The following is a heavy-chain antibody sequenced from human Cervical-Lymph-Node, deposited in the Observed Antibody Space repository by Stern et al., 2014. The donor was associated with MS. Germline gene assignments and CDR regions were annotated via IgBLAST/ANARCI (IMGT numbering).Heavy chain of an antibody. J-gene: IGHJ5*02. V-gene: IGHV4-61*01. D-gene: IGHD2-2*01. CDR2: ISFSGST. Sequence: QVQLVESGPRLVKPSETLSLTCTVSGASVSSSLYYWSWIRQPPGKGLEXIGYISFSGSTNYNPSLKSRVTISVDASEKQFSLKLSSVTAADTAVYYCAAISSSPWGHWFDPWGQGTLVTVSS. CDR1: GASVSSSLYY. CDR3: AAISSSPWGHWFDP.